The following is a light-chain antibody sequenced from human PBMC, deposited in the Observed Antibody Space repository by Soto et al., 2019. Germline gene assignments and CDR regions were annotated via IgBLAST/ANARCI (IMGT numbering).Light chain of an antibody. Sequence: QSALTPPASVSGSPAQTITLSCTGPSRDVGGYDYVSWYQLHPGKAPKLLVFEVNNRPSGVCYRFSGSKSGNTASLTITGLQAEDEADYFCSSYSISTAYLFGTGAKVTVL. CDR2: EVN. CDR3: SSYSISTAYL. V-gene: IGLV2-14*01. CDR1: SRDVGGYDY. J-gene: IGLJ1*01.